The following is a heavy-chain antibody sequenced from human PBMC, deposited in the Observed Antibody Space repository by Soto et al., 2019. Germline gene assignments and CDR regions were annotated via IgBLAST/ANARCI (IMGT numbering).Heavy chain of an antibody. CDR3: ARPGIAGSGTKPGYYYGMDV. J-gene: IGHJ6*02. Sequence: PGESLKISCQGSGYSFTSNWLGWVRQMPGKGLEWMGIINPADSDIKYSPSFQGQVTISADKSIGTAYLQWSSLKASDTAMYYCARPGIAGSGTKPGYYYGMDVWGQGTTVTVSS. V-gene: IGHV5-51*01. CDR1: GYSFTSNW. D-gene: IGHD6-19*01. CDR2: INPADSDI.